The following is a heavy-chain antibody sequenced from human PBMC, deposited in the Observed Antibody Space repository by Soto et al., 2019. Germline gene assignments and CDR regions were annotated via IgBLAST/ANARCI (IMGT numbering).Heavy chain of an antibody. CDR2: SNPHRGDI. CDR3: ARGWGDYLDY. V-gene: IGHV1-2*02. D-gene: IGHD3-10*01. Sequence: QVQLVQSGAEVKKPGAAVKVSCKASGYTITDYYIHWVRQAPGQGLEWMGWSNPHRGDITYAQRFQGRVTMTRDTSISTAYMELSRLRSDDTAVYYCARGWGDYLDYWGQGTLVTVSS. J-gene: IGHJ4*02. CDR1: GYTITDYY.